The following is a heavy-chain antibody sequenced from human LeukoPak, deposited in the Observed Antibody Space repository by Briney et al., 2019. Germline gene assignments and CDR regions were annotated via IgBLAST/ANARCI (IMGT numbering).Heavy chain of an antibody. CDR1: GGSFSGYY. V-gene: IGHV4-34*01. J-gene: IGHJ3*02. CDR3: ARGLMYYDILTGYTSADAFDI. Sequence: PETLSLTCAVYGGSFSGYYWSWIRQPPGKGLEWIGEINHSGSTNYNPSLKSRVTISVDTSKNQFSLKRSSVTAADTAVYYCARGLMYYDILTGYTSADAFDIWGQGTMVTVSS. CDR2: INHSGST. D-gene: IGHD3-9*01.